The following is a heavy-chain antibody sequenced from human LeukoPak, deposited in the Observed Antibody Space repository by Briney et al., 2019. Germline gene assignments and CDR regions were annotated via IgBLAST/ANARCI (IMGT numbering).Heavy chain of an antibody. J-gene: IGHJ5*02. CDR3: AANSRDKRGWFDP. CDR2: INAGNGNT. Sequence: GASVKVSCKASGYTFTSYAMHWVRQAPGQRLEWMGWINAGNGNTKYSQKFQGRVTITRDTSASTAYMELSSLRSDDTAVYYCAANSRDKRGWFDPWGQGTLVTVSS. CDR1: GYTFTSYA. V-gene: IGHV1-3*01. D-gene: IGHD2-15*01.